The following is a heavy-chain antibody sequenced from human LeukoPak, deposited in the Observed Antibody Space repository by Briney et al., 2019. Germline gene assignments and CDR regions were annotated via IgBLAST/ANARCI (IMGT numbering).Heavy chain of an antibody. Sequence: SDTLSLTCTVSGGSISSSTYYWGWIRQPPGKGLEWIGSVYYSGNTYYSPSLKSRVTISVDTSKNQFSLKLNSVTAADTAVYYCARHPNLAASVDYWGQGTLVTVSS. CDR2: VYYSGNT. D-gene: IGHD6-25*01. CDR3: ARHPNLAASVDY. J-gene: IGHJ4*02. V-gene: IGHV4-39*01. CDR1: GGSISSSTYY.